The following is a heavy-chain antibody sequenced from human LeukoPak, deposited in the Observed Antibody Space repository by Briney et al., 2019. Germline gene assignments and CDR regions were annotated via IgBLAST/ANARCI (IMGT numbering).Heavy chain of an antibody. CDR2: ISSSSSYI. V-gene: IGHV3-21*01. CDR1: GFTFSSYS. D-gene: IGHD4-17*01. J-gene: IGHJ6*02. Sequence: GGSLRLSCAASGFTFSSYSMNWVRLAPGKGLEWVSSISSSSSYIYYADSVKGRFTISRDNAKNSLYLQMNSLRAEDTAVYYCAREDYGDYWGYYYYGMDVWGQGTTVTVSS. CDR3: AREDYGDYWGYYYYGMDV.